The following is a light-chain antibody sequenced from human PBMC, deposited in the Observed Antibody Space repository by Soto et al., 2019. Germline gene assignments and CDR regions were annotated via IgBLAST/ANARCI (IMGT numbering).Light chain of an antibody. J-gene: IGLJ3*02. CDR2: SNN. V-gene: IGLV1-44*01. CDR3: AAWNNSLSGWV. Sequence: QSALTQPPSASGTPGQRVTISCSGISSNIGSTSEYWYQQLPGTAPKLLIYSNNRRPSGVPDRLSGSKSGTSASLAISGLQSEDEADYYCAAWNNSLSGWVFGGGTKLTVL. CDR1: SSNIGSTS.